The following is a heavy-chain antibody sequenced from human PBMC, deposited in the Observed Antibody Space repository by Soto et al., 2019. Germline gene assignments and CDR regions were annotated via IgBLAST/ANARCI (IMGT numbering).Heavy chain of an antibody. CDR3: AELYCSGGRCLDY. Sequence: GGSLRLSCAASGFTFSSYSMNWVRQAPGKGLEWVSYISSSGTSIYYADSVRGRFTISRDNAKNSLYLEMNSLRAEDTAMYYCAELYCSGGRCLDYWGQGTLVTVSS. D-gene: IGHD2-15*01. V-gene: IGHV3-48*04. J-gene: IGHJ4*02. CDR2: ISSSGTSI. CDR1: GFTFSSYS.